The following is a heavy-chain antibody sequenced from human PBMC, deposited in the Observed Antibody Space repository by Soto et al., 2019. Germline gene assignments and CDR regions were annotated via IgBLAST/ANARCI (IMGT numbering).Heavy chain of an antibody. V-gene: IGHV4-34*01. D-gene: IGHD3-16*02. Sequence: PSETLSLTCAVYCGSFSGYYWSWIRQPPGKGLEWIGEINHSGSTNYNPSLKSRVTISVDTSKNQFSLKLSSVTAADTAVYYCARDGGYRSPTSNWFDPWGQGTLVTVSS. CDR3: ARDGGYRSPTSNWFDP. CDR1: CGSFSGYY. J-gene: IGHJ5*02. CDR2: INHSGST.